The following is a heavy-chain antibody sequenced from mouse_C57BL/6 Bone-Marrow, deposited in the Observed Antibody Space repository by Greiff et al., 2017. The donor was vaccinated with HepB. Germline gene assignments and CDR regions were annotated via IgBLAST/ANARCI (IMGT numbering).Heavy chain of an antibody. V-gene: IGHV1-54*01. CDR1: GYAFTNYL. Sequence: QVQLQQSGAELVRPGTSVKVSCKASGYAFTNYLIEWVKQRPGQGLEWIGVINPGSGGTNYNEKFKGKATLTADKSSSPAYMQLSSLTAEDSAVYFCARLLSDYAKDDWGQGTSVTVSS. J-gene: IGHJ4*01. CDR3: ARLLSDYAKDD. CDR2: INPGSGGT. D-gene: IGHD2-1*01.